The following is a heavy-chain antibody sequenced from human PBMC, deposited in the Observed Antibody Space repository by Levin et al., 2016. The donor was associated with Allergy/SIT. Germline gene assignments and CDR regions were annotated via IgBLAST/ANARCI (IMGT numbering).Heavy chain of an antibody. D-gene: IGHD3-10*01. CDR3: ARDYYYGSGLYYYYGMDV. Sequence: RQPPGKGLEWVSYISSSSSTIYYADSVKGRFTISRDNAKNSLYLQMNSLRDEDTAVYYCARDYYYGSGLYYYYGMDVWGQGTTVTVSS. J-gene: IGHJ6*02. V-gene: IGHV3-48*02. CDR2: ISSSSSTI.